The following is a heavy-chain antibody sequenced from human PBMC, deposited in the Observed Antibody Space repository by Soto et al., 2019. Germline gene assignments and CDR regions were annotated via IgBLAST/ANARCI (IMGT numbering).Heavy chain of an antibody. CDR1: GGTLSDYA. D-gene: IGHD3-10*01. CDR3: AVAAVREILTEQSSGMAV. CDR2: IMPTVDSA. V-gene: IGHV1-69*01. Sequence: QVQLVQSGAEVKNPGSSVKVSCKASGGTLSDYAVSWVRQARGQGLEWMGGIMPTVDSANYAQKFQGRLTITADESTSTANMELSSLTSDDTDSYYCAVAAVREILTEQSSGMAVWGQGTTVTVSS. J-gene: IGHJ6*02.